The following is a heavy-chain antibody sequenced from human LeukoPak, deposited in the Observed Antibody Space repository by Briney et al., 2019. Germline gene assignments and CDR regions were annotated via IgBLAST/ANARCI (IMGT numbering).Heavy chain of an antibody. J-gene: IGHJ5*02. CDR3: AKSGSSVFWS. D-gene: IGHD3-3*02. Sequence: GGSLRLSCAVSGFTFSSYAMSWVRQAPGKGLEWVANIKEDGSEKYYVDSVKGRFTVSRDNVKNSLFLQMNSLRVDDTAVYYCAKSGSSVFWSWGQGTLVTVSS. CDR2: IKEDGSEK. V-gene: IGHV3-7*03. CDR1: GFTFSSYA.